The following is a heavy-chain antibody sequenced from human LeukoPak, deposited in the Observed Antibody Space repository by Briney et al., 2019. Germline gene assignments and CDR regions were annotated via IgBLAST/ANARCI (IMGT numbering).Heavy chain of an antibody. D-gene: IGHD2-2*01. Sequence: SLSLTCSVSGGSISRVVYYWSWGRQHPGTFLEWVGYTYCSGSRYYNPYLKSRFTYSVDASKNKFSMKLSSVTAAATDVYYCARRSPMGCSSTRCYGIDYWDQGTLITVSS. CDR2: TYCSGSR. V-gene: IGHV4-31*03. J-gene: IGHJ4*02. CDR1: GGSISRVVYY. CDR3: ARRSPMGCSSTRCYGIDY.